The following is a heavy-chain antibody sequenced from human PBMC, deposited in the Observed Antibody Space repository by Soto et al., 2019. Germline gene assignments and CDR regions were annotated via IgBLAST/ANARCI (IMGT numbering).Heavy chain of an antibody. J-gene: IGHJ5*02. CDR1: GASISGYY. V-gene: IGHV4-4*07. CDR2: IYATGTT. D-gene: IGHD1-1*01. CDR3: VRDGTKTLRDWFDP. Sequence: SESLSLPGPVSGASISGYYWSWIRKSAGKGLEWIGRIYATGTTDYNPSLKSRVMMSVDTSKKQFSLKLRSVTAADTAVYYCVRDGTKTLRDWFDPWGQGISVTVSS.